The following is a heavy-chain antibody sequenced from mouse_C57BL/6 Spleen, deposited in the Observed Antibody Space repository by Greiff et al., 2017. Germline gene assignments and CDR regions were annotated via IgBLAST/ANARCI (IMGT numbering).Heavy chain of an antibody. CDR3: ARRGAYYYGRSYYVDY. D-gene: IGHD1-1*01. J-gene: IGHJ2*01. CDR2: IDPSDSYT. V-gene: IGHV1-50*01. CDR1: GYTFTSYW. Sequence: QVQLQQPGAELVKPGASVKLSCKASGYTFTSYWMQWVKQRPGQGLEWIGEIDPSDSYTNYNQKFKGKATLTVDTSSSTAYMQLSSLTSEDSAVYYCARRGAYYYGRSYYVDYWGQGTTLTVSS.